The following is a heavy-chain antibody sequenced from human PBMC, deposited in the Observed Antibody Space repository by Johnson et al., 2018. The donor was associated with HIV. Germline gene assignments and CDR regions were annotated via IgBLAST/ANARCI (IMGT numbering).Heavy chain of an antibody. CDR2: ISYDGSNK. CDR1: GFTFGSYG. CDR3: ARGSYDFWSGYYTGHDAFDI. D-gene: IGHD3-3*01. V-gene: IGHV3-30*03. Sequence: QMQLVESGGGVVQPGRSLRLSCAASGFTFGSYGIHWVRQAPGKGLEWVAVISYDGSNKYYADSVKARFTISRDNSKNTLYLQMNSRRAEDTAVYYGARGSYDFWSGYYTGHDAFDIWGQGTMVTVSS. J-gene: IGHJ3*02.